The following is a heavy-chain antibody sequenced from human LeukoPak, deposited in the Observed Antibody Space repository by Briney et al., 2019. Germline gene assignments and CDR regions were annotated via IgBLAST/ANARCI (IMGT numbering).Heavy chain of an antibody. J-gene: IGHJ4*02. CDR1: GGTFSSYA. Sequence: SVKVSCKASGGTFSSYAIGWVRQAPGQGLEWMGGIIPIFGTANYAQKFQGRVTITADESTSTAYMELSSLRSEDTAVYYCAVYGDYVRRAQYYFDYWGQGTLVTVSS. V-gene: IGHV1-69*13. D-gene: IGHD4-17*01. CDR2: IIPIFGTA. CDR3: AVYGDYVRRAQYYFDY.